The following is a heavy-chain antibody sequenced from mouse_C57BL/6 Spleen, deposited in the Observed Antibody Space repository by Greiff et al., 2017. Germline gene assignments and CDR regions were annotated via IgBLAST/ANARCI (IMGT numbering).Heavy chain of an antibody. J-gene: IGHJ4*01. V-gene: IGHV3-5*01. CDR2: IYYSGTI. CDR3: ARDNGYYAMDY. CDR1: GISITTGNYR. Sequence: VQLKQSGPGLVKPSQTVFLTCTVTGISITTGNYRWSWIRQFPGNKLEWIGYIYYSGTITYHPSLTSRTTITSDTPKNQFFLEMNSLTAEDTATYYCARDNGYYAMDYWGQGTSVTVSS.